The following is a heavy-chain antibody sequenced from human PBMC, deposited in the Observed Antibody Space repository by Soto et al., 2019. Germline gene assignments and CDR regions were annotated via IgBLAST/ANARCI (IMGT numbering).Heavy chain of an antibody. CDR3: VRSSVTVAGSDFDS. V-gene: IGHV4-39*01. Sequence: QLQLQESGPGLVKPSETLSLSCTVSGVSVSSSDSFWGWIRQAPGKGLQWIGKIPSSGRTYYTPSVNSRVIMSIDASKSQFFLNLNSVTSADTAVYYCVRSSVTVAGSDFDSWGQGTLVTVSS. J-gene: IGHJ4*02. D-gene: IGHD6-19*01. CDR1: GVSVSSSDSF. CDR2: IPSSGRT.